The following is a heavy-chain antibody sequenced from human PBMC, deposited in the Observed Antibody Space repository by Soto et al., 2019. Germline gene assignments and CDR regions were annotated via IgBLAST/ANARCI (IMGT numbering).Heavy chain of an antibody. CDR2: IYPGDSDT. V-gene: IGHV5-51*01. CDR1: EFSFTNFW. J-gene: IGHJ4*02. D-gene: IGHD1-7*01. Sequence: PGESLKISCKASEFSFTNFWIGWVRQMPGKGLEWMGIIYPGDSDTRYSPSFQGQVTISADKSVSTAYLQWSNLKASDTAMYYCDRGTMAYYFDYWGQGTLVTVSS. CDR3: DRGTMAYYFDY.